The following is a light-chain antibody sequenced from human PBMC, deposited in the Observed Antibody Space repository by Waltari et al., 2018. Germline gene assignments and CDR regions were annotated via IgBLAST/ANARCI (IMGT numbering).Light chain of an antibody. CDR3: QQYNNWPPWT. CDR2: GAS. CDR1: QSVRNN. Sequence: EIVMTQSPATLSVSPGERATLSCRASQSVRNNLVWYQQKPGQAPRLLIYGASTRVTGIPARFSGSGSGTEFTFTISSLQSEDFAVYYCQQYNNWPPWTFDQGTKVEIK. J-gene: IGKJ1*01. V-gene: IGKV3-15*01.